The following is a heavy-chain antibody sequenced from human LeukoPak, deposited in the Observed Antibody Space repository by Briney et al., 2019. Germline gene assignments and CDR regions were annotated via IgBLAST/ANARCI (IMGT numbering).Heavy chain of an antibody. CDR2: IYYSGST. J-gene: IGHJ4*02. V-gene: IGHV4-39*07. Sequence: SETLSLTCTVSGGSISSSSYYWGWIRQPPGKGLEWIGSIYYSGSTYYNPSLKSRVTISVDTSKNQFSLKLSSVTAADTAIYYCARVPLYWQDPFDFWGQGTLVTVSS. CDR1: GGSISSSSYY. D-gene: IGHD2-8*02. CDR3: ARVPLYWQDPFDF.